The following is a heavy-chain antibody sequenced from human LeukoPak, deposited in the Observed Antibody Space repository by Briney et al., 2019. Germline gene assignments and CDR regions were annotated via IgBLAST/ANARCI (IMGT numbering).Heavy chain of an antibody. J-gene: IGHJ6*03. CDR1: GGSFSGYY. V-gene: IGHV4-34*01. CDR3: ARVRKYYYYYYMDV. Sequence: SETLSLXCAVYGGSFSGYYWSWIRQPPGKGLEWIGEINHSGSTNYNPSLKSRVTISVDTSKNQFSLKLSSVTAADTAVYYCARVRKYYYYYYMDVWGKGTTVTVSS. CDR2: INHSGST.